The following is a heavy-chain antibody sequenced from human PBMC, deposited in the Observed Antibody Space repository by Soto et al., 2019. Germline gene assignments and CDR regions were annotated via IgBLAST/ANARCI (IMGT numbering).Heavy chain of an antibody. Sequence: SVKVSCKASGGTFSSYAISWVRQAPGQGLEWMGGIIPIFGTANYAQKFQGRVTITADESTSTAYMELSSLRSEDTAVYYCAREESSGWQFDYWGQGTLVTVSS. D-gene: IGHD6-19*01. J-gene: IGHJ4*02. V-gene: IGHV1-69*13. CDR1: GGTFSSYA. CDR3: AREESSGWQFDY. CDR2: IIPIFGTA.